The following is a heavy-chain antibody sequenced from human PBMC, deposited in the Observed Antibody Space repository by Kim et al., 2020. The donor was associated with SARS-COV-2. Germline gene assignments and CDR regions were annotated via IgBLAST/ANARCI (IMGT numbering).Heavy chain of an antibody. CDR2: IIPIFGTA. V-gene: IGHV1-69*13. CDR3: CATPYYDILEYYYGMDV. Sequence: SVKVSCKASGGTFSSYAISWVRQAPGQGLEWMGGIIPIFGTANYAQKFQGRVTITADESTSTAYMELSSLRSEDTAVYYCCATPYYDILEYYYGMDVWGQGTTVTVSS. D-gene: IGHD3-9*01. CDR1: GGTFSSYA. J-gene: IGHJ6*02.